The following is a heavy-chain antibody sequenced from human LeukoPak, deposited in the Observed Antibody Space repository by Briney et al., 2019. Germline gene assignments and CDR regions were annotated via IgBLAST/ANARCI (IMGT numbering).Heavy chain of an antibody. CDR3: AKFGSSGLQGY. D-gene: IGHD6-6*01. CDR2: IRNDGSSK. V-gene: IGHV3-30*02. Sequence: PGRSLRLSCAASKFSFSSYGMHWVRQAPGKGLEWVAFIRNDGSSKQYADSVKGRFTISRDNSKNTLYLQMNSLKSEDTAVYYCAKFGSSGLQGYWGQGTLVTVSS. CDR1: KFSFSSYG. J-gene: IGHJ4*02.